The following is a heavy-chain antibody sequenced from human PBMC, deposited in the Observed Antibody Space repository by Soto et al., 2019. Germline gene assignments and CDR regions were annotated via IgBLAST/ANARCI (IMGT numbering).Heavy chain of an antibody. J-gene: IGHJ4*02. CDR1: GYTFTSYG. CDR2: ISAYNGNT. Sequence: QVQLVQSGAEVKKPGASVKVSCKASGYTFTSYGISWVRQAPGQGLEWLGWISAYNGNTNYAQKLQGRVTMTTDTSTSTAYMELRSLRSDDTAVYYCARAAPGVQLWPPSDYWGQGTLVTVSS. CDR3: ARAAPGVQLWPPSDY. V-gene: IGHV1-18*04. D-gene: IGHD5-18*01.